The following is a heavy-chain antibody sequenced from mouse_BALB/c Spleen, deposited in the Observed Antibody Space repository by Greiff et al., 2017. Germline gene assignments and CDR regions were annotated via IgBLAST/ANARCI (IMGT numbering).Heavy chain of an antibody. D-gene: IGHD1-1*01. CDR3: ARGGSSLYWYFDV. Sequence: QVQLQQSGAELARPGASVKLSCKASGYTFTSYWMQWVKQRPGQGLEWIGAIYPGDGDTRYTQKFKGKATLTADKSSSTAYMQLSSLASEDSAVYYCARGGSSLYWYFDVWGAGTTVTVSS. V-gene: IGHV1-87*01. CDR2: IYPGDGDT. CDR1: GYTFTSYW. J-gene: IGHJ1*01.